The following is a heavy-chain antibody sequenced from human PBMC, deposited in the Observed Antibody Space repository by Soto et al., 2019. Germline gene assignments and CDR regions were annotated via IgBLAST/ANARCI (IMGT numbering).Heavy chain of an antibody. Sequence: QVQLVQSGAEVKKPGSSVQVSCKASGGTFSSYTISWVRQAPGQGLEWMGRIIPILGIANYAQKFQGRVTITADKSTSTAYMELSSLRSEDTAVYYCASGYVYNSFRDWGQGTLVTVSS. J-gene: IGHJ4*02. CDR1: GGTFSSYT. D-gene: IGHD2-2*01. V-gene: IGHV1-69*02. CDR2: IIPILGIA. CDR3: ASGYVYNSFRD.